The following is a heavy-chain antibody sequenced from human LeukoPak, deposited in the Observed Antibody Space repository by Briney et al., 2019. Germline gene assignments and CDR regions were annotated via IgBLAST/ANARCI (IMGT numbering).Heavy chain of an antibody. Sequence: GGSLRLSCAASGFTFSSYAMSWVRQAPGKGLEWVSAISGSGGSTYYADSVQGRFTISRDNSKTTVYLHMNSLRAEDTAVYYCARDSDSGYGPFASWGQGTLVTVSS. J-gene: IGHJ4*02. V-gene: IGHV3-23*01. CDR1: GFTFSSYA. D-gene: IGHD5-12*01. CDR2: ISGSGGST. CDR3: ARDSDSGYGPFAS.